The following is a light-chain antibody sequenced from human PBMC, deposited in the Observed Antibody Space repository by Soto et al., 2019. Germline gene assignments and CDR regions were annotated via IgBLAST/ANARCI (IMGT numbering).Light chain of an antibody. Sequence: QSALTQPASVSGSPGQSITISCTGTSSDVGAYHYVSWYQHHPGKAPKLLIYDVSDLPSGVSNRFSGSKSGNTASLTISGLQAEDEADYYCGSYTSSSTRVFGGGTKLTVL. CDR1: SSDVGAYHY. CDR2: DVS. J-gene: IGLJ2*01. V-gene: IGLV2-14*03. CDR3: GSYTSSSTRV.